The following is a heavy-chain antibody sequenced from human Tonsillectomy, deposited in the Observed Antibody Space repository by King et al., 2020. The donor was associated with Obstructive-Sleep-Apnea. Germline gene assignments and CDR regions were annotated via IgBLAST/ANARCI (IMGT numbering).Heavy chain of an antibody. CDR2: ISFDGSAK. CDR1: GFTFSNYA. D-gene: IGHD1-1*01. J-gene: IGHJ4*02. CDR3: ATDPATGTTSGFDY. V-gene: IGHV3-30*04. Sequence: QLVQSGGGVVQPGRSLTLSCAVSGFTFSNYAVHWVRQAPGKGLEWVAVISFDGSAKYYADSLKGRFTVSRDNSKNTLLLQMNSLSTEDTAVYYRATDPATGTTSGFDYWGQGTLVTVSS.